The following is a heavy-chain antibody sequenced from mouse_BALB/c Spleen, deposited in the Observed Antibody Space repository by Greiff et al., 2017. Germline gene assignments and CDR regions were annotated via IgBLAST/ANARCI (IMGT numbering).Heavy chain of an antibody. V-gene: IGHV5-6-5*01. CDR3: ARGHDGYYDFDY. D-gene: IGHD2-3*01. Sequence: EVKLVESGGGLVKPGGSLKLSCAASGFTFSSYAMSWVRQTPETRLEWVASISSGGSTYYPDSVKGRFTISRDNARNILYLQMSSLRSEDTAMYYCARGHDGYYDFDYWGQGTTLTVSS. J-gene: IGHJ2*01. CDR2: ISSGGST. CDR1: GFTFSSYA.